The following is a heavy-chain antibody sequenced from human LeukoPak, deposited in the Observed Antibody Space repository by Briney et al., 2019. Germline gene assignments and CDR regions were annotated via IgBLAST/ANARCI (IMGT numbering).Heavy chain of an antibody. CDR1: GFTFSSYS. J-gene: IGHJ4*02. D-gene: IGHD2-15*01. Sequence: PGGSLRLSCAASGFTFSSYSMTWVRQAPGKGLEWVSYISSSSSTIYYADSVKGRFTISRDNAKNSLYLQMNSLRAEETAVYYCARPECSGGSCYSLSWGQGTLVTVSS. CDR3: ARPECSGGSCYSLS. CDR2: ISSSSSTI. V-gene: IGHV3-48*01.